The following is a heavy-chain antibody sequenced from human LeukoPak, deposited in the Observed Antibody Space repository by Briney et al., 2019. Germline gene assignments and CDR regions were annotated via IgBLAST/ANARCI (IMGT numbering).Heavy chain of an antibody. Sequence: SETLSLTCTVSGGSISSYYWSWLRQPPGKGLEWIGYIYTSGSTNYNPSLKSRVTISVDTSKNQFSLKLSSVTAADTAVYYCARRYYDSSGYVNWFDPWGQGTLVTVCS. J-gene: IGHJ5*02. CDR3: ARRYYDSSGYVNWFDP. D-gene: IGHD3-22*01. CDR1: GGSISSYY. CDR2: IYTSGST. V-gene: IGHV4-4*09.